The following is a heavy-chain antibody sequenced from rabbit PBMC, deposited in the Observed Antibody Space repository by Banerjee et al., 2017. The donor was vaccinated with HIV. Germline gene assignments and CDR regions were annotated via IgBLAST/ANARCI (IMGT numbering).Heavy chain of an antibody. Sequence: QQQLEESGGGLVKPGGTLTLTCKASGIDFSSSYYMCWVRQAPGKGLEWIGCIYAGNGGTYYASWAKGRFTISETSSTTVTLQMTSLTAADTATYFCARMGYPGYGGGAFDLWGPGTLVTVS. CDR3: ARMGYPGYGGGAFDL. D-gene: IGHD7-1*01. V-gene: IGHV1S45*01. CDR2: IYAGNGGT. J-gene: IGHJ4*01. CDR1: GIDFSSSYY.